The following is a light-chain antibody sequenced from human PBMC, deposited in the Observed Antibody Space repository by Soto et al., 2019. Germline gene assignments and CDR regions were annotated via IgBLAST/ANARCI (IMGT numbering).Light chain of an antibody. CDR1: SGSIASNY. V-gene: IGLV6-57*04. J-gene: IGLJ2*01. CDR2: EDN. Sequence: NFMLTQPHSVSESPGKTVTISCTRSSGSIASNYVQWYQQRPGSAPTTVIYEDNQRPSGVPDRFSGSADGSSNSASLTISGLQTEDEADYYCQSYDICTVVFGGGTKGTVL. CDR3: QSYDICTVV.